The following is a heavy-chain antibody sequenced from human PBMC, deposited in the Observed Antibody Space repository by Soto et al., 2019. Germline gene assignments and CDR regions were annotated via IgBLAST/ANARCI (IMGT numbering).Heavy chain of an antibody. CDR3: ARDFGSAYSKSTITHYYNYFGLHV. J-gene: IGHJ6*02. D-gene: IGHD4-4*01. CDR1: GYTFTSYY. V-gene: IGHV1-46*01. Sequence: VHLVQSGAEVKKPGASVTISCRASGYTFTSYYIHWVRQAPGQGLEWMGVMNPNSGSITYAQKFEDRVAMTRDTSSSTVDLKVSGLSSVDSAVYFCARDFGSAYSKSTITHYYNYFGLHVWGQGNTLTVSS. CDR2: MNPNSGSI.